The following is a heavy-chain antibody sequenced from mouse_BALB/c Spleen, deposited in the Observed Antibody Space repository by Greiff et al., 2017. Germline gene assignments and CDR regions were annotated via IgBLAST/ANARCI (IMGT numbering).Heavy chain of an antibody. J-gene: IGHJ1*01. V-gene: IGHV5-4*02. CDR3: ARDNYRYGYFDV. CDR2: ISDGGSYT. Sequence: EVQVVESGGGLVKPGGSLKLSCAASGFTFSDYYMYWVRQTPEKRLEWVATISDGGSYTYYPDSVKGRFTISRDNAKNNLYLQMSSLKSEDTAMYYCARDNYRYGYFDVWGAGTTVTVSS. D-gene: IGHD2-14*01. CDR1: GFTFSDYY.